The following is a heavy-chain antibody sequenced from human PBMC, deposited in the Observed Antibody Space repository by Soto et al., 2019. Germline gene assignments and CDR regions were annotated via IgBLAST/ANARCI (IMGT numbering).Heavy chain of an antibody. CDR3: ARGIAAAGLHFDY. CDR2: ISYDGSNK. CDR1: GFTFSSYG. D-gene: IGHD6-13*01. J-gene: IGHJ4*02. Sequence: GGSLRLSCAASGFTFSSYGMHWVRQAPGKGLEWVAVISYDGSNKYYADSVKGRFTISRDNSKNTLYLQMNSLRAEDTAVYYCARGIAAAGLHFDYWGQGTLVTVSS. V-gene: IGHV3-30*03.